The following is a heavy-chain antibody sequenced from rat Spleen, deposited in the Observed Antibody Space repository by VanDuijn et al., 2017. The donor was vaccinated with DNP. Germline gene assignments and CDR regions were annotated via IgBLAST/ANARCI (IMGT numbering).Heavy chain of an antibody. D-gene: IGHD3-2*01. V-gene: IGHV5-19*01. CDR3: GTDATTTEN. Sequence: EVQLVESGGGLVQPGRSLKLSCAASGFTFSNYGMHWIRQAPTKGLEWVASISPSGGSTYYRDSVKGRFTISRDNAKSTLYLQMDSLRSEDTATYYCGTDATTTENWGQGVMVTVSA. CDR2: ISPSGGST. J-gene: IGHJ2*01. CDR1: GFTFSNYG.